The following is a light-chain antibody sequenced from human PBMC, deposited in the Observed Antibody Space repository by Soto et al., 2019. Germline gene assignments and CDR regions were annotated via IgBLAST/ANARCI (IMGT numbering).Light chain of an antibody. CDR3: QSYDSTPPVV. V-gene: IGLV6-57*04. J-gene: IGLJ2*01. CDR1: SGSISSNY. Sequence: NFMLTQPHSVSESPGKTVTISCTRSSGSISSNYVQWYQQRPGSAPTTLIYEDDQRPSGVPDRFSGSIDSSSNSASLTISGLKTEDEADYYCQSYDSTPPVVFGGGTKVTVL. CDR2: EDD.